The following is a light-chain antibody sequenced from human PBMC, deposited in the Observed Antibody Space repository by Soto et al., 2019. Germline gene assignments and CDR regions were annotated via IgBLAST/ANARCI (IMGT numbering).Light chain of an antibody. CDR1: SSNIGGHS. CDR3: GSWYSSLSAYV. J-gene: IGLJ1*01. V-gene: IGLV1-51*01. Sequence: QSVLTQPPSVPAAPGQKVTISCSGSSSNIGGHSVSWYQQLPGTAPKLLIYDDNKRPSGIPDRFSGSKSGTSATLGITGFQTGDEADYYCGSWYSSLSAYVFGTGTKVTVL. CDR2: DDN.